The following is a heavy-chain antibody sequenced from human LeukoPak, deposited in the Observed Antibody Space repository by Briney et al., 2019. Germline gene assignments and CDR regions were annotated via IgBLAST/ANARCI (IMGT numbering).Heavy chain of an antibody. V-gene: IGHV3-21*01. J-gene: IGHJ6*03. CDR1: GLTLRLFS. Sequence: GGSLRLSCAASGLTLRLFSMNWVRQAPGKGLEWVSSISSSGGHTFYSDSVKGRFTISRDNAKNSLYLQMNSLRAEDTAVYYCARVRNYYYMDVWGKGTTVTVSS. CDR3: ARVRNYYYMDV. CDR2: ISSSGGHT.